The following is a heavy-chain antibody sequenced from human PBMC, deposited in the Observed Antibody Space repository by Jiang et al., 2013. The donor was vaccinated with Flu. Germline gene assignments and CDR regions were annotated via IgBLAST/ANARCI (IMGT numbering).Heavy chain of an antibody. J-gene: IGHJ4*02. CDR3: ARERDSSTWRASGY. Sequence: VSCKASGYTFTGYYMHWVRQAPGQGLEWMGWINPNSGVTNYAQKFQGRVTMTRDTSISTAYMELSRLRSDDTAVYYCARERDSSTWRASGYWGQGTLVTVSS. CDR1: GYTFTGYY. V-gene: IGHV1-2*02. CDR2: INPNSGVT. D-gene: IGHD6-13*01.